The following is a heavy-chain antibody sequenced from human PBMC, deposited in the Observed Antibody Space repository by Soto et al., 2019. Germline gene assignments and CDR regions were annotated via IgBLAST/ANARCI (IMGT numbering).Heavy chain of an antibody. V-gene: IGHV1-2*02. D-gene: IGHD1-1*01. J-gene: IGHJ3*02. CDR2: INPNSGGT. CDR1: GYTFTGYY. CDR3: ARGTEGLDAFDI. Sequence: ASVKVSCKASGYTFTGYYMHWVRQAPGQGLEWMGWINPNSGGTNYAQKFQGRVTMTRDTSISTAYMELSGLRSDDTAVYYCARGTEGLDAFDIWGQGTMVTVSS.